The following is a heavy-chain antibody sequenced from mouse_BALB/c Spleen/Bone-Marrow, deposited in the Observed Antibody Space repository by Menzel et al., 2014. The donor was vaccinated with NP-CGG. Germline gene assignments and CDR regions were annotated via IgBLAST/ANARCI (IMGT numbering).Heavy chain of an antibody. J-gene: IGHJ3*01. V-gene: IGHV1S135*01. D-gene: IGHD1-1*01. CDR3: ARNHFGSNSLGY. Sequence: EVKLQESGPELEKPGASVKISCKASGYSFTGYNMNWVKQSDGRSLEWIGNIDPYYGGTSYNQKFRGKATLTVDKFSSTAYMQLTSLTSEDSAVYYCARNHFGSNSLGYWGQGTLVTVSA. CDR2: IDPYYGGT. CDR1: GYSFTGYN.